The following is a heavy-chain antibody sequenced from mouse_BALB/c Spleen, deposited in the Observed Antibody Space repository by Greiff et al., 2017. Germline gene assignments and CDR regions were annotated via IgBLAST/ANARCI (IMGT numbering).Heavy chain of an antibody. CDR2: IWAGGST. V-gene: IGHV2-9*02. CDR3: ARESITTVVFDY. D-gene: IGHD1-1*01. Sequence: VQVVESGPGLVAPSQSLSITCTVSGFSLTSYGVHWVRQPPGKGLEWLGVIWAGGSTNYNSALMSRLSISKDNSKSQVFLKMNSLQTDDTAMYYCARESITTVVFDYWGQGTTLTVSS. J-gene: IGHJ2*01. CDR1: GFSLTSYG.